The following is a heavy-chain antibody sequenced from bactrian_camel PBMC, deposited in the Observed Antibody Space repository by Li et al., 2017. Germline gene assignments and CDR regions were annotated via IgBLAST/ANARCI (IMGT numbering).Heavy chain of an antibody. CDR2: INRQGVT. D-gene: IGHD4*01. J-gene: IGHJ4*01. Sequence: QVQLVESGGGSVQNGGSLRLSCAFSDDTYSSYCMGWLRQAPGKEREGVATINRQGVTNYADSVKGRFTISRDNGKRRVYLQMESLRPEDSADYFCATNPPRQPRDDDEPSCDEYREWGQGTQVTVS. CDR3: ATNPPRQPRDDDEPSCDEYRE. CDR1: DDTYSSYC. V-gene: IGHV3S53*01.